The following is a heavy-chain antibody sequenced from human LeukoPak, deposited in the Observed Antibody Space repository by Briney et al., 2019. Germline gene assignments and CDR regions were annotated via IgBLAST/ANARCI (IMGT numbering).Heavy chain of an antibody. CDR1: GYTLTELS. Sequence: GASVKVSCKVSGYTLTELSMHWVRQAPGKGLEWMGGFDPEDGETIYAQKFQGRVTMTEDTSTDTAYMELGSLRSEDTAVYYCAIGAFQLLWFGEFEYWGQGTLVTVSS. J-gene: IGHJ4*02. V-gene: IGHV1-24*01. CDR3: AIGAFQLLWFGEFEY. CDR2: FDPEDGET. D-gene: IGHD3-10*01.